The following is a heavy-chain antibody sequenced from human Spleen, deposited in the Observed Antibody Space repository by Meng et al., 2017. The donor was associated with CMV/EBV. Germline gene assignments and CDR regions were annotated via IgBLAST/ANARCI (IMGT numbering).Heavy chain of an antibody. J-gene: IGHJ6*02. V-gene: IGHV5-51*01. CDR3: ARHYGDYWQDYYYYFGMDI. CDR1: GFTFTNYW. Sequence: GESLKISCKGSGFTFTNYWIAWVRQRPGKGLEWMGIINPGDSDTRYSPSSQGQVTISVDKSINTAYLQWSSLKASDTAMYYCARHYGDYWQDYYYYFGMDIWGQGTTVTVSS. CDR2: INPGDSDT. D-gene: IGHD4-17*01.